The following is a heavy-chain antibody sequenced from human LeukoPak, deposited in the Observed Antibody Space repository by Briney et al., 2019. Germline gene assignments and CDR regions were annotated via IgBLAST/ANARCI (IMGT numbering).Heavy chain of an antibody. Sequence: GGSLRLSCAASGFTFSSYWMSWVRQAPGKGLEWVANIKQDGSEKYYVDSVKGRFTISRDNAKNSLYLQMNSLRAGDTAVYYCARKKAGSYFDYWGQGTLVTVSS. V-gene: IGHV3-7*01. CDR3: ARKKAGSYFDY. D-gene: IGHD6-13*01. CDR2: IKQDGSEK. J-gene: IGHJ4*02. CDR1: GFTFSSYW.